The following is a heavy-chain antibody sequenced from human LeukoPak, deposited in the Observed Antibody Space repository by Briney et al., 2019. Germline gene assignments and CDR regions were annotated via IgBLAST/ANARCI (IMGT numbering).Heavy chain of an antibody. D-gene: IGHD2-2*01. CDR2: IIPIFGTA. CDR3: ASGQGDVVVPAAS. CDR1: GGTFSSYA. V-gene: IGHV1-69*06. J-gene: IGHJ4*02. Sequence: GASVKVSCKASGGTFSSYAISWVRQAPGQGLEWMGGIIPIFGTANYAQKFQGRVTITADKSTSTAYMELSSPRSEDAAVYYCASGQGDVVVPAASWGQGTLVTVSS.